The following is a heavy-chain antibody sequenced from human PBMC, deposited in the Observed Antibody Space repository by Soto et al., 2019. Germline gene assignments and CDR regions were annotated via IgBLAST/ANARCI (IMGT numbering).Heavy chain of an antibody. V-gene: IGHV3-23*01. CDR3: ARDYGPADGSTWPFDY. Sequence: GGSLRLSCAASGFTFSSHAMTWVRQAPGKGLEWVSTITGIGDNTYYADSVKGRFTISRDNSKNTFYLQMNSLRAEDTAVYYCARDYGPADGSTWPFDYWGQGTLVTVSS. CDR1: GFTFSSHA. J-gene: IGHJ4*02. CDR2: ITGIGDNT. D-gene: IGHD6-13*01.